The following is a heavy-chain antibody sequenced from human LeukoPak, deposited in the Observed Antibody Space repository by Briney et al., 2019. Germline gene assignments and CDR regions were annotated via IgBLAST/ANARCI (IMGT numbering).Heavy chain of an antibody. CDR1: GFTFSSYW. V-gene: IGHV3-74*01. CDR2: INSDGSST. CDR3: ARIPDSSGWYSGDY. D-gene: IGHD6-19*01. Sequence: PGGSLRLSCAASGFTFSSYWMHWVRQAPGKGLVWVSRINSDGSSTSYADSVKGRFTISRDNAKNTPYLQMNSLRAEDTAVYYCARIPDSSGWYSGDYWGQGTLVTVSS. J-gene: IGHJ4*02.